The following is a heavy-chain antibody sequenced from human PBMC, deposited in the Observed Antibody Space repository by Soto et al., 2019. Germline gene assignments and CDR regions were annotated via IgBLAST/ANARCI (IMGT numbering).Heavy chain of an antibody. J-gene: IGHJ1*01. CDR3: APNGGYSGYDYLVS. V-gene: IGHV1-69*02. CDR2: IIPILGIP. Sequence: QVQLVQSGAEVKKPGSSVKVSCKASGGTFSSYSISWVRQAPGQGLEWMGRIIPILGIPYYAQQFQGRVMIAADKSTTSASMELSSPTSEDSTVYYCAPNGGYSGYDYLVSWGQGTLVTVSA. CDR1: GGTFSSYS. D-gene: IGHD5-12*01.